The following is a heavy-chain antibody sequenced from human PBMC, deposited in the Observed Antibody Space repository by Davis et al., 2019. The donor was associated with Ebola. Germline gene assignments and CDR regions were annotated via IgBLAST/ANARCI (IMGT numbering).Heavy chain of an antibody. CDR3: ARGPSVRGFDY. J-gene: IGHJ4*02. CDR2: INHSGST. D-gene: IGHD3-10*01. Sequence: MPSETLSLTCTVSGGSISSYYWSWIRQPPGKGLEWIGEINHSGSTNYNPSLKSRVTISVDTSKNQFSLKLSSVTAADTAVYHCARGPSVRGFDYWGQGTLVTVSS. CDR1: GGSISSYY. V-gene: IGHV4-34*01.